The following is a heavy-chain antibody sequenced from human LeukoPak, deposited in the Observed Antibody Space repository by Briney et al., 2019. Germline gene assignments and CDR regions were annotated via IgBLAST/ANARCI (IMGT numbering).Heavy chain of an antibody. V-gene: IGHV4-59*01. CDR1: GGSISTYY. D-gene: IGHD3-10*01. CDR2: IYYTGST. Sequence: TSETLSLTCTLSGGSISTYYWSWVRQPPGKGLEWIGYIYYTGSTDYNPSLKSRVTMSVDTSKNQFSLKPSSVTAADTAVYSCARGSVRGEFDPWGQGTLVTVSS. J-gene: IGHJ5*02. CDR3: ARGSVRGEFDP.